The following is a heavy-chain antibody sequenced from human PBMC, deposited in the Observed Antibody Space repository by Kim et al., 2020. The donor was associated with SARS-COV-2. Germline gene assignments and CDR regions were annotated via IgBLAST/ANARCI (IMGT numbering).Heavy chain of an antibody. J-gene: IGHJ4*02. CDR2: INPNSGGT. CDR3: ARALARRSSEAVDY. V-gene: IGHV1-2*06. CDR1: GYTFTGYY. Sequence: ASVKVSCKASGYTFTGYYMHWVRQAPGQGLEWMGRINPNSGGTNYAQKFQGRVTMTRDTSISTAYMELSRLRSDDTAVYYCARALARRSSEAVDYWGQGTLVTVSS. D-gene: IGHD6-25*01.